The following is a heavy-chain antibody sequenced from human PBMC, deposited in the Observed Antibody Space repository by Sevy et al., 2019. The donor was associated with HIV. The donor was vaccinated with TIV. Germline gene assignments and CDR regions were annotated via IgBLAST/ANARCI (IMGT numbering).Heavy chain of an antibody. J-gene: IGHJ3*02. CDR3: AKNPYDNNAFDI. V-gene: IGHV3-30*02. Sequence: GGSLRLSCTASGFPFSSYAIHWIRQAPGKGLEWVAYIQSDGGNPSYGDSVKGRFTISRDNSKNTVYLQMNSLRVEDMAVYYCAKNPYDNNAFDIWGQGTMVTVSS. CDR1: GFPFSSYA. D-gene: IGHD3-22*01. CDR2: IQSDGGNP.